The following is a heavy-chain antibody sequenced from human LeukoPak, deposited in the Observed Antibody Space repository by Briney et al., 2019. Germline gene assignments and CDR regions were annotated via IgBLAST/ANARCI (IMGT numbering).Heavy chain of an antibody. J-gene: IGHJ4*02. CDR2: ISWNSGSI. CDR3: AKDTDSWSGYFDY. D-gene: IGHD3-3*01. V-gene: IGHV3-9*01. Sequence: GRSLRLSCAASGFTFDDYAMHWVRQAPGKGLEWVSGISWNSGSIGYADSVKGRFTISRDNAKNSLYLQMNSLRAEDTALYYCAKDTDSWSGYFDYWGQGTLVTVSS. CDR1: GFTFDDYA.